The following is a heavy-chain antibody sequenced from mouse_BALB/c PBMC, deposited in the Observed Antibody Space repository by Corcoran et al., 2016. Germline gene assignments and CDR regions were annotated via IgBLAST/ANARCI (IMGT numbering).Heavy chain of an antibody. CDR3: ARSDGYYYFDY. D-gene: IGHD2-3*01. Sequence: QIQLVQSGPELKKPGETVRISCKASGYTFTTAGMQWVQKMPGKGLKWMGWINTHSGVPKYAEDFKGRFAFSLETSASTAYLQISNLKNEDTATDFWARSDGYYYFDYWGQGTTLTVSA. CDR2: INTHSGVP. J-gene: IGHJ2*01. V-gene: IGHV9-4*02. CDR1: GYTFTTAG.